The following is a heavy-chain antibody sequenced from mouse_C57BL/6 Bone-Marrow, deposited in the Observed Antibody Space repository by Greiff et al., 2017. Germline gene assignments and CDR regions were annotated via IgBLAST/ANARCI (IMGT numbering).Heavy chain of an antibody. V-gene: IGHV2-9*01. Sequence: QVQLKESGPGLVAPSQSLSISCTVSGFSLTSYAVDWVRQPPGKGLEWLGVIWGGGSTNYNSALMSRLSISTDNSKSPAFLKKNSLQTDDTAMYYCAKRATVVATYWYFDVWGTGTTVTVSS. J-gene: IGHJ1*03. CDR1: GFSLTSYA. D-gene: IGHD1-1*01. CDR2: IWGGGST. CDR3: AKRATVVATYWYFDV.